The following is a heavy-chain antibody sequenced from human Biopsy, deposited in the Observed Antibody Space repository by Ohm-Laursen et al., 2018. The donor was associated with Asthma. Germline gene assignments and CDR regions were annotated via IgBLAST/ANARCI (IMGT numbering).Heavy chain of an antibody. V-gene: IGHV4-61*01. J-gene: IGHJ4*02. Sequence: PSETLSLTCTVSGGSVSSGSYYWSWIRQPPGKGLEWIGYIYYSGSTNYNLSLKSRVTISVDTSKNQFSLKLSSVTAADTAVYYCARERAGYYGSGSYLGYWGQGTLVTVSS. CDR3: ARERAGYYGSGSYLGY. CDR1: GGSVSSGSYY. CDR2: IYYSGST. D-gene: IGHD3-10*01.